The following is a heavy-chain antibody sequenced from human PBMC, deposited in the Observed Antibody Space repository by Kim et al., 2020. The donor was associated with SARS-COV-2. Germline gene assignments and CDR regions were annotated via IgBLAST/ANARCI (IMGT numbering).Heavy chain of an antibody. CDR2: INTDGTYK. Sequence: GGSLRLSCVASGFTFPSYWMHWFRHTPGKGLMWIARINTDGTYKHYTDADSVEGRFTISRDSAQNTLYLQMRSLRPDDTGVYYCVRDSYDNSLYYGMDVWGQGTTVTVSS. CDR1: GFTFPSYW. D-gene: IGHD5-18*01. J-gene: IGHJ6*02. V-gene: IGHV3-74*03. CDR3: VRDSYDNSLYYGMDV.